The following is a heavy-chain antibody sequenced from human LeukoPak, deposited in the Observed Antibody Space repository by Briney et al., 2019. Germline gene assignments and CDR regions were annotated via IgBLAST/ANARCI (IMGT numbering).Heavy chain of an antibody. J-gene: IGHJ4*02. CDR3: ARLSSGVTIFAD. CDR2: IKGDGSMI. CDR1: GFMINRDW. Sequence: GGSLRLSCADSGFMINRDWLSWVRQAPGKGLDWVASIKGDGSMIHYADSVRGRFTISRAIAQNSLYLQMTSLGVEDTAVYFCARLSSGVTIFADWGQGALVTVSS. V-gene: IGHV3-7*01. D-gene: IGHD5-18*01.